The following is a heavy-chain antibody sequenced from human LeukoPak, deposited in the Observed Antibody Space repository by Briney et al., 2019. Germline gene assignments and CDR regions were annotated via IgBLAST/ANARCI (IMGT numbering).Heavy chain of an antibody. D-gene: IGHD5-18*01. J-gene: IGHJ4*02. V-gene: IGHV3-30*09. Sequence: GGSLRLSCAASGFTFSSHALHWVRQAPGKGLEWVAVISSDGSYKYYADPVKGRFAISRDNSKNTLYLQMNSLIPEDTAVYYCARQYISGQWYFDYWGQGTLVTVSS. CDR3: ARQYISGQWYFDY. CDR1: GFTFSSHA. CDR2: ISSDGSYK.